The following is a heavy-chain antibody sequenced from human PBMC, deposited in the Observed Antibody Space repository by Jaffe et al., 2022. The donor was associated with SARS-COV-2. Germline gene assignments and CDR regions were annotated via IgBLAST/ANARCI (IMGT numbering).Heavy chain of an antibody. CDR1: GFTFDDYA. D-gene: IGHD1-7*01. J-gene: IGHJ6*02. CDR2: ISWNSGSI. V-gene: IGHV3-9*01. CDR3: AKDMTYGITGTTGAGYYGMDV. Sequence: EVQLVESGGGLVQPGRSLRLSCAASGFTFDDYAMHWVRQAPGKGLEWVSGISWNSGSIGYADSVKGRFTISRDNAKNSLYLQMNSLRAEDTALYYCAKDMTYGITGTTGAGYYGMDVWGQGTTVTVSS.